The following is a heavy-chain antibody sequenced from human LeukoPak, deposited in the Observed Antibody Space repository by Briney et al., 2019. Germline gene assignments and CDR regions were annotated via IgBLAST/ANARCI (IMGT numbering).Heavy chain of an antibody. CDR1: GFTFSSGC. J-gene: IGHJ4*02. CDR3: AKDPRYYDSSGIHYFDY. D-gene: IGHD3-22*01. V-gene: IGHV3-30*02. Sequence: GGSLRLSCAASGFTFSSGCMQWGRQAPGEGRQGWAWIRYHRSNTYYTASVKCRFTISRDTSKNPLYLKMNSLRAEDTAVYYCAKDPRYYDSSGIHYFDYWGKGTMVTVSS. CDR2: IRYHRSNT.